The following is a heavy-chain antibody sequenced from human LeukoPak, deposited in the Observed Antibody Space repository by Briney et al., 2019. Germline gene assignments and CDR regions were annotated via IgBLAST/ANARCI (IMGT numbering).Heavy chain of an antibody. D-gene: IGHD6-6*01. CDR3: ARAGQFISARPITFDY. CDR2: MYYSGST. CDR1: GGSISSSTSY. Sequence: SETLSLTCTVSGGSISSSTSYWVWIRQPPGKGLEWIGSMYYSGSTYHNPSLKSRVTISLDTSKNQFSLKLSSVTAADTAVYYCARAGQFISARPITFDYWGQGSLVTVSS. J-gene: IGHJ4*02. V-gene: IGHV4-39*07.